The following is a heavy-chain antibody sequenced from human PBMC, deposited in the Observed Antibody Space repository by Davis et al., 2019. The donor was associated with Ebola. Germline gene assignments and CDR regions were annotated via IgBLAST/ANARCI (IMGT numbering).Heavy chain of an antibody. CDR3: ARDKGDYVSGYFDY. V-gene: IGHV3-66*03. CDR2: LYSSGST. Sequence: GESLKISCAASGFTVSSNYMIWVRQAPGKGLEWVSLLYSSGSTFYADSVKGRFTISRDNSKNTLYLQMNSLRAEDTAVYYCARDKGDYVSGYFDYWGQGTLVTVSS. CDR1: GFTVSSNY. J-gene: IGHJ4*02. D-gene: IGHD4-17*01.